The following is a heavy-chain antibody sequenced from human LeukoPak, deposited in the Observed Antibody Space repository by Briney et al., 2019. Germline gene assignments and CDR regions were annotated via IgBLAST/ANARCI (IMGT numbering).Heavy chain of an antibody. Sequence: GGSLRLSCAVSGLTFSRYAMSWVRQAPGKGLEWVSAISESGSGTYYADSVKGRFTISRDNSKDTLSLQMNSLRAEDTAVYYCAKDIAQGYTLGSIEQDYWGQGTLVTVSS. J-gene: IGHJ4*02. V-gene: IGHV3-23*01. CDR2: ISESGSGT. CDR1: GLTFSRYA. CDR3: AKDIAQGYTLGSIEQDY. D-gene: IGHD5-18*01.